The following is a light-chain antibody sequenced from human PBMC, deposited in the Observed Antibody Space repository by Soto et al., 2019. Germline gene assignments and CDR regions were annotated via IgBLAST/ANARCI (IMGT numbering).Light chain of an antibody. J-gene: IGKJ2*01. Sequence: DIVMTQSPDSLAVSLGERATINCKSSQSVLYTSNNKNYLAWYRHKPGQPPKLLIYWASTRESGVPDRFSGSGSGTDFTLTISSLQAEDVAVYYCQQYYGTPYTFGQGTKLEIK. CDR1: QSVLYTSNNKNY. CDR2: WAS. V-gene: IGKV4-1*01. CDR3: QQYYGTPYT.